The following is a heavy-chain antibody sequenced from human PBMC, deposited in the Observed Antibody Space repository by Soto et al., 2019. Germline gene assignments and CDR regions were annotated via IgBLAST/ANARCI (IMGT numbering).Heavy chain of an antibody. CDR2: IIPIFGTA. J-gene: IGHJ6*02. CDR1: GGTFSSYA. CDR3: AGALQKIELGYCTNGVCYRYGMDV. V-gene: IGHV1-69*13. Sequence: ASVKVSCKASGGTFSSYAISWVRQAPGQGLEWMGGIIPIFGTANYAQKFQGRVTITADESTSTAYMELSSLRSEDTAVYYCAGALQKIELGYCTNGVCYRYGMDVWGQGTTVTVSS. D-gene: IGHD2-8*01.